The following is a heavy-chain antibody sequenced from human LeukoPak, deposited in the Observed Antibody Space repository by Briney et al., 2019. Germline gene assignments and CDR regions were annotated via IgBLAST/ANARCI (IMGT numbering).Heavy chain of an antibody. CDR3: ARSIRGYSYGYVR. Sequence: GGSLRLSCAASGFTFSSYSMNWVRQAPGKGLEWVSSISSSSSYIYYADSVKGRFTISRDNAKNSLYLQMNSLRAEDTAVYYCARSIRGYSYGYVRWGQGALVTVSS. CDR2: ISSSSSYI. V-gene: IGHV3-21*01. J-gene: IGHJ4*02. CDR1: GFTFSSYS. D-gene: IGHD5-18*01.